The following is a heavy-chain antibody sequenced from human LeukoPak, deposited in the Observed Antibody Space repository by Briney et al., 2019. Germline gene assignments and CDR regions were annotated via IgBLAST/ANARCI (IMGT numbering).Heavy chain of an antibody. CDR1: GFTFSSYA. D-gene: IGHD3-10*01. V-gene: IGHV3-64D*06. CDR3: VKGSEYFDY. Sequence: GGSLRLSCSASGFTFSSYAKHWVRQAPGKRLEYVSAISNKGAGTYYADSVEGRFTISRDNSKNTLYLQMSSLRPEDTAVYYCVKGSEYFDYWGQGTLVTVSS. CDR2: ISNKGAGT. J-gene: IGHJ4*02.